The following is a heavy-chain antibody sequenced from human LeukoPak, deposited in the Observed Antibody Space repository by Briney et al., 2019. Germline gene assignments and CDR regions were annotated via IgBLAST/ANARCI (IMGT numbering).Heavy chain of an antibody. CDR2: IYPGGSDT. CDR3: TRHHGNNFMPKY. V-gene: IGHV5-51*01. CDR1: GYTFIGYW. Sequence: GQSLKSSCKASGYTFIGYWIGWVRQMPGKGLEWMGMIYPGGSDTIYSPSFQGQVTISADNSINTAYLQWNTVKASDTAIYYCTRHHGNNFMPKYWGQGTLVTVSS. D-gene: IGHD2-2*01. J-gene: IGHJ4*02.